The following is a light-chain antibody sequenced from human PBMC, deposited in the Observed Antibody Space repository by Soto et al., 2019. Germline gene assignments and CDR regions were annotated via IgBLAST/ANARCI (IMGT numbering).Light chain of an antibody. Sequence: QSALTQPASVSGSPVQSITLSCTGTSSDVGGYNYVSWYQHHPGKVPQLLIYDVSNRPSGVSNRFSGSKSGNTASLTISGLQAEDEADYYCYSYTSSNTYVFGTGTKLTVL. V-gene: IGLV2-14*03. J-gene: IGLJ1*01. CDR3: YSYTSSNTYV. CDR2: DVS. CDR1: SSDVGGYNY.